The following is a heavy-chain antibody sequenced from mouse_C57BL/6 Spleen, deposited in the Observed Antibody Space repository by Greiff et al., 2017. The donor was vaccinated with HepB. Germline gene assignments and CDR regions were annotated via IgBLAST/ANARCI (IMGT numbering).Heavy chain of an antibody. CDR3: ARDYYGSSSLGY. Sequence: EVKVVESGPELVKPGASVKMSCKASGYTFTDYNMHWVKQSHGKSLEWIGYINPNNGGTSYNQKFKGKATLTVNKSSSTAYMELRSLTSEDSAVYYCARDYYGSSSLGYWGQGTTLTVSS. V-gene: IGHV1-22*01. D-gene: IGHD1-1*01. CDR1: GYTFTDYN. J-gene: IGHJ2*01. CDR2: INPNNGGT.